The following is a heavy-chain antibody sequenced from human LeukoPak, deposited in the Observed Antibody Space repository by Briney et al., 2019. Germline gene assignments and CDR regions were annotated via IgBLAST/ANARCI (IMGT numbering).Heavy chain of an antibody. Sequence: PGRSLRLSCAASGFTFSSYGMHWVRQAPGKGLEWVAVISYDGSNKYYADSVKGRFTISRDNSKNTLYLQMNSLRAEDTAVYYCAKDSAAGLDLWGRGTLVIVSS. CDR1: GFTFSSYG. J-gene: IGHJ2*01. D-gene: IGHD6-13*01. CDR2: ISYDGSNK. V-gene: IGHV3-30*18. CDR3: AKDSAAGLDL.